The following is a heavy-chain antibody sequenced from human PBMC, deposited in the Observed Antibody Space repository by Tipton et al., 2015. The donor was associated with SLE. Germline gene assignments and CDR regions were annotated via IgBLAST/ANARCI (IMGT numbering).Heavy chain of an antibody. CDR1: GGSISSGSYY. D-gene: IGHD2-21*01. J-gene: IGHJ3*02. V-gene: IGHV4-61*02. Sequence: LRLSCTVSGGSISSGSYYWSWIRQPAGKGLEWIGRIYTSGSTNYNPSLKSRFTISVDTPKNQFSLKLSSVTAADTAVYYCARDIGGRGGDCYAFDIWGQGTMVTVSS. CDR2: IYTSGST. CDR3: ARDIGGRGGDCYAFDI.